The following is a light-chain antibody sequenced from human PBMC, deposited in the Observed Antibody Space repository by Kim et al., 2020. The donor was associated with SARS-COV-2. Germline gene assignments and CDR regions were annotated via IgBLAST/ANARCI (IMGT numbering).Light chain of an antibody. Sequence: GQRVTISCSVTPSNIGNNVVYWYQHFQRAAPSVLIQWDSQRPSRVPAQFSGSKSGTSASLVISGLRPEDEAIYYCVSWYDSVRGVVFGGGTKVTVL. CDR3: VSWYDSVRGVV. V-gene: IGLV1-47*01. J-gene: IGLJ2*01. CDR1: PSNIGNNV. CDR2: WDS.